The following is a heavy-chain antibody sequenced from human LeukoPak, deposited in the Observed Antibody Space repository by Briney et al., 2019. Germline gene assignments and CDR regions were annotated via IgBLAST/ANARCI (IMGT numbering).Heavy chain of an antibody. CDR1: GGSFSGYY. Sequence: SETLSLTCAVYGGSFSGYYWSWIRQPPGKGLEWIGEINHSGSTNYNPSLKSRVTISVAKNQFSLKLSSVTAVDTAVYYCASPTYGSGRRSDYWGQGTLVTVSS. J-gene: IGHJ4*02. D-gene: IGHD3-10*01. CDR2: INHSGST. V-gene: IGHV4-34*01. CDR3: ASPTYGSGRRSDY.